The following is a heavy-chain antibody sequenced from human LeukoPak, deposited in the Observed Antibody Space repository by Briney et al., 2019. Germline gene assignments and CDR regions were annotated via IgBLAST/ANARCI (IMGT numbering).Heavy chain of an antibody. Sequence: SETLSLTCGVYGGSFSGYYWTWIRQPPGKGLEWIGEINHSGSTNYNPSLKSRVTMSVDTSKNKFSLKLNSVTAADTAVYYCARDADGIVEYWGQGTLVTVSS. CDR2: INHSGST. CDR3: ARDADGIVEY. J-gene: IGHJ4*02. V-gene: IGHV4-34*01. D-gene: IGHD1-14*01. CDR1: GGSFSGYY.